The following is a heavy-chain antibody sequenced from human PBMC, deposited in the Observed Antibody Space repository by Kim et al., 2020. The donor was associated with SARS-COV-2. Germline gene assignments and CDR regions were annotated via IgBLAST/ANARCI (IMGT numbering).Heavy chain of an antibody. V-gene: IGHV3-48*03. J-gene: IGHJ3*02. CDR1: GFSFSNYE. CDR3: ARDRWVATRYPGPSDI. Sequence: GGSLRLSCAASGFSFSNYEMNWVRQAPGKWLEWVSYIDTTGIHIYYADSVKGRFTISRDNTKNSLFLQLSSLKVEDTALYYCARDRWVATRYPGPSDIWGQGTMVTVSS. CDR2: IDTTGIHI. D-gene: IGHD1-26*01.